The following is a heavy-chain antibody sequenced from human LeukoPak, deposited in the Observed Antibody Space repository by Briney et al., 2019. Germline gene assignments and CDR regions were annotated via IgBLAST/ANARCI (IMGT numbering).Heavy chain of an antibody. J-gene: IGHJ6*03. CDR1: GYTLTELS. CDR2: FDPEDGET. D-gene: IGHD1-1*01. V-gene: IGHV1-24*01. CDR3: ATTTPAPPLYYYYYYYMDV. Sequence: GASVKVSCKVSGYTLTELSMHWVRQAPGKGLEWMGGFDPEDGETIYAQKFQGRVTMTEDTSTDTAYMELSSLRSEDTAVYYCATTTPAPPLYYYYYYYMDVWGKGTTVTVSS.